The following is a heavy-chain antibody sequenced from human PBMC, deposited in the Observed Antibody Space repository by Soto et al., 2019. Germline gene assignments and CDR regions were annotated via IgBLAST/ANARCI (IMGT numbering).Heavy chain of an antibody. V-gene: IGHV5-51*01. Sequence: PGESLKISCKGSGYSFTSYWIGWVRQMPGKGLEWMGIIYPGDSDTRYSPSFQGQVTISADKSISTAYLQWSSLKASDTAMYYCARLPLAVADNVNGMDVWGQGTTVTVSS. CDR1: GYSFTSYW. CDR3: ARLPLAVADNVNGMDV. CDR2: IYPGDSDT. J-gene: IGHJ6*02. D-gene: IGHD6-19*01.